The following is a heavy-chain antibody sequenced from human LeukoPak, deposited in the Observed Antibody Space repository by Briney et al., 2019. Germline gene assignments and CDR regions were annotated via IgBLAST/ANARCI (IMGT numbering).Heavy chain of an antibody. CDR1: GGSISSYY. CDR3: ARLVNYYYYYGMDV. V-gene: IGHV4-59*01. D-gene: IGHD3-9*01. J-gene: IGHJ6*02. Sequence: SETLSLTRTVSGGSISSYYWSWIRQPPGKGLEWIGYIYYSGSTNYNPSLKSRVTISVDTSKNQFSLKLSSVTAADTAVYYCARLVNYYYYYGMDVWGQGTTVTVSS. CDR2: IYYSGST.